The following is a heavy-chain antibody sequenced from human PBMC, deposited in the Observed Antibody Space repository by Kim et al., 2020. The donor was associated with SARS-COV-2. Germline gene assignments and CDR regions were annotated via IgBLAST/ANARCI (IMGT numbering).Heavy chain of an antibody. D-gene: IGHD2-2*01. CDR2: INAGNGHT. CDR1: GYTFTSYG. Sequence: ASVKVSCKASGYTFTSYGLHWVRQAPGQGLEWMGWINAGNGHTKYSQRFQGRVTITRDTSATTAYMEMSSLGSDDTAVYYCARGVYCSTTNCFALRDLFDYWGQGTLVFVSS. V-gene: IGHV1-3*01. CDR3: ARGVYCSTTNCFALRDLFDY. J-gene: IGHJ4*02.